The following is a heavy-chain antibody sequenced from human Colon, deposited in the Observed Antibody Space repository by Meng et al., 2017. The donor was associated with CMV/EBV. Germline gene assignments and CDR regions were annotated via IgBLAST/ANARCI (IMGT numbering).Heavy chain of an antibody. Sequence: GESLKISCQGSGYSFSNDWIVWVRQLPGKGLEWMGLIHPADSDTRYSPSFQGQVTISADKTNRTAYLQWSSLKPSDTAVYYCARGPDFWSGYFSYYYYYGMDVWGQGTTVTVSS. D-gene: IGHD3-3*01. CDR1: GYSFSNDW. V-gene: IGHV5-51*01. CDR2: IHPADSDT. J-gene: IGHJ6*02. CDR3: ARGPDFWSGYFSYYYYYGMDV.